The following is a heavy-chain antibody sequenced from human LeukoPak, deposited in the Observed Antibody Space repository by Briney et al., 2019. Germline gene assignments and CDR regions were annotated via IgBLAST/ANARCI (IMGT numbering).Heavy chain of an antibody. Sequence: SQTLSLTCTVSGVSISSGGYYYSWIRQHPGRGLEWLGYIYYSGNTYYNPSLKRRGTTAVDTSKNQFSLELSSLTAADTAVYYCARAFIGGTNYFDSWGQGTLVTVSS. CDR3: ARAFIGGTNYFDS. CDR1: GVSISSGGYY. J-gene: IGHJ4*02. CDR2: IYYSGNT. V-gene: IGHV4-31*03. D-gene: IGHD1-14*01.